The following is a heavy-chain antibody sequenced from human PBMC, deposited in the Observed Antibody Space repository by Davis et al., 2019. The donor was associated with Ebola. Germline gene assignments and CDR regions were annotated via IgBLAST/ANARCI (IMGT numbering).Heavy chain of an antibody. CDR3: ARAYSSSPLGY. Sequence: GESLKISCAASGFTFSSYWMSWVRQAPGKGLEWVANIKQDGSEKYYADSVKGRFTISRDNAKNPLYLQMNSLRAEDTAVYYCARAYSSSPLGYWGQGTLVTVSS. J-gene: IGHJ4*02. CDR1: GFTFSSYW. CDR2: IKQDGSEK. D-gene: IGHD6-6*01. V-gene: IGHV3-7*01.